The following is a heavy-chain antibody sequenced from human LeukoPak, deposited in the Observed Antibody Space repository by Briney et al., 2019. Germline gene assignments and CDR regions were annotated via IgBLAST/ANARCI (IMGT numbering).Heavy chain of an antibody. CDR1: GGSISSGGYY. J-gene: IGHJ6*04. CDR2: IYYSGST. D-gene: IGHD3-10*01. Sequence: SQTLSLTCTVSGGSISSGGYYWSWIRQHPGKGLEWIGYIYYSGSTYYNPSLKSRVTISVDTSKNQFSLKLSSVTVADTAVYYCARDNYGSGSPYGMDVWGKGTTATVSS. V-gene: IGHV4-31*03. CDR3: ARDNYGSGSPYGMDV.